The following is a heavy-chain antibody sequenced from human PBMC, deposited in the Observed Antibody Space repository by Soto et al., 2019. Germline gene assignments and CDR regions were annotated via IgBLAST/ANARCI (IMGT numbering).Heavy chain of an antibody. CDR2: ISYNGRT. D-gene: IGHD2-15*01. V-gene: IGHV4-31*03. Sequence: SETLSLTCTVSGGSISSGGYYWSWIRQHPGKGLELIGYISYNGRTYTNPSLRSRVSISADTSKNQFSLNLSSVTAADTAVYYCARDVLYGGNEYYFDYWGQGTLVTVSS. J-gene: IGHJ4*02. CDR1: GGSISSGGYY. CDR3: ARDVLYGGNEYYFDY.